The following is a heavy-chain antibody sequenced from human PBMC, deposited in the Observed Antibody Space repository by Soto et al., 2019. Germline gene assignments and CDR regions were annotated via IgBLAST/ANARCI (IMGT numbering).Heavy chain of an antibody. Sequence: QVQLQESGPGLVKPSETLSLTCTVSGGSIGGSTYYWGWIRQTPGKGLEWIGNIYYSGSTYYNPSLRSRVTLSVDTSRNQFSLRLSSVTAADTAMYYCAREYGSGDYYALGYFYWGQGSLVTLSS. V-gene: IGHV4-39*02. D-gene: IGHD3-10*01. CDR3: AREYGSGDYYALGYFY. CDR2: IYYSGST. CDR1: GGSIGGSTYY. J-gene: IGHJ4*02.